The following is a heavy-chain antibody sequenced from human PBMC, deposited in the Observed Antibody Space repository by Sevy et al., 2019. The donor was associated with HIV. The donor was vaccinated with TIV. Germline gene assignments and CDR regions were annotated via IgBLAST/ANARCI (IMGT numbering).Heavy chain of an antibody. V-gene: IGHV3-7*01. J-gene: IGHJ4*02. D-gene: IGHD3-22*01. Sequence: GGSLRLSCAASGFTLSSYCMSWVRQAPGKGLEWVANIKQDGSEKYYVDSVKGRFTISRDNAKNSLYLQMNSLRVEDTAAYYCARARAYYYDNSGYSFDYWGQGTLVTVSS. CDR1: GFTLSSYC. CDR2: IKQDGSEK. CDR3: ARARAYYYDNSGYSFDY.